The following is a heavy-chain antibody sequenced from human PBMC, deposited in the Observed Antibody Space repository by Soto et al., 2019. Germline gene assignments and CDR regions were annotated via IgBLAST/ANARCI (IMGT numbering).Heavy chain of an antibody. V-gene: IGHV4-34*01. Sequence: SETLSLTCVVYGGSLSGYYWTWIRQAPGKGLEWVGEINHSGGTSYNSSLKSRVTISLDTSKNQVSLTLNSVAAADTAVYYCARDREYYLFWKTYENDGPDGMDVWGQGTTVTVSS. J-gene: IGHJ6*02. D-gene: IGHD3-3*01. CDR1: GGSLSGYY. CDR2: INHSGGT. CDR3: ARDREYYLFWKTYENDGPDGMDV.